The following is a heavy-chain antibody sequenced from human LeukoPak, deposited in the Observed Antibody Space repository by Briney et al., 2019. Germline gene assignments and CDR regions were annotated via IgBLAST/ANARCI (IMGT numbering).Heavy chain of an antibody. Sequence: GASVKVSCKASGYTFTGYYMHWVRQAPGQRLEWMGWINPNSGGTNYAQKFQGRVTITADESTSTAYMELSSLRSEDTAVYYCARGVTGRYCSSTSCHWRAWFDPWGQGTLVTVSS. CDR1: GYTFTGYY. V-gene: IGHV1-2*02. CDR2: INPNSGGT. D-gene: IGHD2-2*01. CDR3: ARGVTGRYCSSTSCHWRAWFDP. J-gene: IGHJ5*02.